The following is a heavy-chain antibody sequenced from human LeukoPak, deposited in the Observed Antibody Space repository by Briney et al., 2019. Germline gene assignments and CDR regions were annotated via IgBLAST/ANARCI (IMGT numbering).Heavy chain of an antibody. Sequence: PSETLSLTCIVSGGSVTSGSYYWSWIRQPPGKGLEWIGFIYYTGSTKYNPSLKSRVTFSVDTSKNQFSLKLSSVTAADTAVYYCATPWAGIVGATGDDAFDIWGQGTMVTVSS. CDR3: ATPWAGIVGATGDDAFDI. CDR2: IYYTGST. J-gene: IGHJ3*02. D-gene: IGHD1-26*01. CDR1: GGSVTSGSYY. V-gene: IGHV4-61*01.